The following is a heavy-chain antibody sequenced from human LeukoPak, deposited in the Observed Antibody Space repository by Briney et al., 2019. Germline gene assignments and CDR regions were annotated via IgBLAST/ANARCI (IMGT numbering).Heavy chain of an antibody. Sequence: GGSLRLSCAASGFTFSSYAMSWVRQAPGKGLEWVSAISGSGGSTYYADSVKGRFTISRDNSKNTLYLQMNSLRAEDTAVYYCAKLWAVRGVSPENSDYWGQGTLVTVSS. CDR3: AKLWAVRGVSPENSDY. V-gene: IGHV3-23*01. J-gene: IGHJ4*02. D-gene: IGHD3-10*01. CDR2: ISGSGGST. CDR1: GFTFSSYA.